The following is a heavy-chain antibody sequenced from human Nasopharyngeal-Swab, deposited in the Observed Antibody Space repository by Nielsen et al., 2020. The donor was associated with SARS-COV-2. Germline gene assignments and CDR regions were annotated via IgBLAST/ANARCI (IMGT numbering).Heavy chain of an antibody. CDR2: ISSSGSTI. CDR3: AISSGYYYPGFDY. Sequence: GGSLRLSCAASGFTFSDCYMSWIRQAPGKGLEWVSYISSSGSTIYYADSVKGRFTISRDNAKNSLYLQMNSLRAEDTAVYYCAISSGYYYPGFDYWGQGTLVTVSS. D-gene: IGHD3-22*01. CDR1: GFTFSDCY. J-gene: IGHJ4*02. V-gene: IGHV3-11*01.